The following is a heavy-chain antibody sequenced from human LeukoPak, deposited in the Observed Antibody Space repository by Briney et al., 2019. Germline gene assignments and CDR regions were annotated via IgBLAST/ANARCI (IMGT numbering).Heavy chain of an antibody. V-gene: IGHV4-39*02. D-gene: IGHD1-26*01. CDR1: GGSISSSSCH. Sequence: PSGTLSLTCTVSGGSISSSSCHWGWIRQSPGKGLEWIGNIYYGGSTYYNPSLQSRVTISVDTSKNQFSLKLGSVTAADTAVYYCARDRIVGVERPADVWGQGTTVTVSS. CDR2: IYYGGST. CDR3: ARDRIVGVERPADV. J-gene: IGHJ6*02.